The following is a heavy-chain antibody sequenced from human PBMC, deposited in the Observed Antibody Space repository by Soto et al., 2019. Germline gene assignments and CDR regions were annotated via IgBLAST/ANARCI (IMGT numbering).Heavy chain of an antibody. D-gene: IGHD3-22*01. V-gene: IGHV4-30-4*01. CDR3: AREPFSSGLLAWDGMDV. J-gene: IGHJ6*02. Sequence: LSLTFTVSGGSISSGDYYWSWIRQPPGKGLEWIGYIYYSGSTYYNPSLKSRVTISVDTSKNQFSLKLSSVTAADTAVYYCAREPFSSGLLAWDGMDVWGQGTKVTVSS. CDR1: GGSISSGDYY. CDR2: IYYSGST.